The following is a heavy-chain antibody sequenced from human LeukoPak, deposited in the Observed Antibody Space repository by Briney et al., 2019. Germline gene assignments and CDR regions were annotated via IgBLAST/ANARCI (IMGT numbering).Heavy chain of an antibody. CDR1: GYTFTGYY. Sequence: ASVKVSCKASGYTFTGYYMHWVRQAPGQGLAWMGWINPNSGGTNYAQKFQGRVTPTRDTSISTAYMELSRLRSDDTAVYYCAAAGYYDSSGCTSFDHWGPGNLFSVSS. CDR3: AAAGYYDSSGCTSFDH. J-gene: IGHJ4*02. V-gene: IGHV1-2*02. D-gene: IGHD3-22*01. CDR2: INPNSGGT.